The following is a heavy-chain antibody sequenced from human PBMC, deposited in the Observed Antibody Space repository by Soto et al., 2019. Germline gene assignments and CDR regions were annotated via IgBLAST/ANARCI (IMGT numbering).Heavy chain of an antibody. J-gene: IGHJ5*02. CDR3: ARGGDNYDGSGYHYTALLAS. Sequence: ASVKVSCKASGYSFTTYYMHWVRQAPGQGLEWMGMINPSGGSTSYAQKFQGRVTMTRDTSTSTVYMELSSLRSEDSAVYYCARGGDNYDGSGYHYTALLASWGQGTLVTVSS. CDR1: GYSFTTYY. V-gene: IGHV1-46*01. D-gene: IGHD3-22*01. CDR2: INPSGGST.